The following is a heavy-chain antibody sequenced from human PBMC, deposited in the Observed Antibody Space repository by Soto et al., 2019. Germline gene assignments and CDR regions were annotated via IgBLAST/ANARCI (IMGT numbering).Heavy chain of an antibody. D-gene: IGHD3-3*01. Sequence: SETLSLTCTVSGGSISSYYWSWIRQPPGKGLEWIGYIYHSGSTNYNPTLKSRVTISVDTSKNQFSLKLSSVTAADTAVYYCASRFSDFWSGFLAFDIWGQGTMVT. CDR2: IYHSGST. CDR3: ASRFSDFWSGFLAFDI. CDR1: GGSISSYY. V-gene: IGHV4-59*01. J-gene: IGHJ3*02.